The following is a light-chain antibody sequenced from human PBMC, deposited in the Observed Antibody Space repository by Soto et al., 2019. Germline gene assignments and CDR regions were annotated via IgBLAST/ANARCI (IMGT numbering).Light chain of an antibody. Sequence: DIQMTQSPSSLSASVGDRVTITCRGSQGISSGLAWYQQKPGKAPRLLIYKASNLASGVPSRFSGSGSGTEFTLTISSLQPDDFANYYCQQYKTFGQGTKVDIK. CDR2: KAS. CDR1: QGISSG. V-gene: IGKV1-5*03. CDR3: QQYKT. J-gene: IGKJ1*01.